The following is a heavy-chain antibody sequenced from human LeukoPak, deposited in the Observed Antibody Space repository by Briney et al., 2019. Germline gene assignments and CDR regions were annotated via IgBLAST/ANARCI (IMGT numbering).Heavy chain of an antibody. J-gene: IGHJ4*02. Sequence: PGGSLRLSCAASGFTFSSYAMHWVRQAPGKGLEWVAVISYDGSNKYYADSVKGRFTISRGNSKNTLYLQMNSLRAEDMAVYYCARDSSSWYYYFDYWGQGTLVTVSS. CDR2: ISYDGSNK. V-gene: IGHV3-30*01. D-gene: IGHD6-13*01. CDR1: GFTFSSYA. CDR3: ARDSSSWYYYFDY.